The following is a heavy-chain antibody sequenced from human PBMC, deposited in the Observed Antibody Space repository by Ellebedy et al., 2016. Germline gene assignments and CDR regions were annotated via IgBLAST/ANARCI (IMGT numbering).Heavy chain of an antibody. D-gene: IGHD2-15*01. Sequence: GESLKISCAASRFSFSSYAMHWVRQAPGKGLEWVAIISSDGSIKYYADSVKGRFTISRDNSKNTVYLQMNSLRAEDTAVYYCARDKGAGYCSGGTCYSFDYWGQGTLVTVSS. CDR2: ISSDGSIK. CDR3: ARDKGAGYCSGGTCYSFDY. V-gene: IGHV3-30*04. CDR1: RFSFSSYA. J-gene: IGHJ4*02.